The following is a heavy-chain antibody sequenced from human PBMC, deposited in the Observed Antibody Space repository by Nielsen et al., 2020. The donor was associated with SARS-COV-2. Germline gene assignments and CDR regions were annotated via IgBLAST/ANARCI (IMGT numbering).Heavy chain of an antibody. Sequence: GESLKISCAASGFTFSSYSMNWVRQAPGKGLEWVSSISSSSSYIYYADSVKGRFTISRDNAKNSLYLQMNSLRAEDTAVYYCARERVVVAATDWFDPWGQGTLVTVSS. D-gene: IGHD2-15*01. J-gene: IGHJ5*02. V-gene: IGHV3-21*01. CDR3: ARERVVVAATDWFDP. CDR1: GFTFSSYS. CDR2: ISSSSSYI.